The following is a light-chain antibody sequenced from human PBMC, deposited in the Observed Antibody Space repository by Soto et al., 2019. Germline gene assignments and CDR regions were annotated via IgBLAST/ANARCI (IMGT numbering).Light chain of an antibody. Sequence: QSVLTQPPSASGTPGQRVTISCSGSSSNIGGYTVNWYQQLPGTAPKLLIYSHNQRPSGVPDRFSGSKSGTSASLAISGLQSDDEADYYCAAWDDSLNGWVFGGGTKVTVL. CDR3: AAWDDSLNGWV. V-gene: IGLV1-44*01. CDR1: SSNIGGYT. CDR2: SHN. J-gene: IGLJ3*02.